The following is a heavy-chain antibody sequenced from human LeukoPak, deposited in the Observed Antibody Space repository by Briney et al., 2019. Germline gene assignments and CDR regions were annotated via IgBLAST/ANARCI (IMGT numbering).Heavy chain of an antibody. D-gene: IGHD2-15*01. Sequence: EASVKVSCKASGYTFTSYDINWVRQATGQGLEWMGWMNPNSGNTGYAQKFQGRVTMTRNTSISTAYMELSSLRSEDTAVYYCARAHLGGSGPWEGFDPWGQGTLVTVSS. V-gene: IGHV1-8*01. J-gene: IGHJ5*02. CDR3: ARAHLGGSGPWEGFDP. CDR1: GYTFTSYD. CDR2: MNPNSGNT.